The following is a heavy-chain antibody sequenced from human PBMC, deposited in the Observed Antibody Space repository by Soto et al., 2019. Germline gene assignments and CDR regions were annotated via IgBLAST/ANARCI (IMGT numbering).Heavy chain of an antibody. Sequence: PGGSLRLSCAASGFTFSSCAMHWVRQAPGKGLEWVAVISYDGSNKYYADSVKGRFTVSRDNSKNTLYLQVTNMDPVDTATYYCAHLVVAGITYYFDSWGQGTLVTVSS. D-gene: IGHD2-15*01. J-gene: IGHJ4*02. CDR3: AHLVVAGITYYFDS. CDR2: ISYDGSNK. CDR1: GFTFSSCA. V-gene: IGHV3-30-3*01.